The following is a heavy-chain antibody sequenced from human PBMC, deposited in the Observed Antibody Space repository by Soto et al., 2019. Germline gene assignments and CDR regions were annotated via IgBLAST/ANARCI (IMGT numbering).Heavy chain of an antibody. CDR1: GFTFSSYA. CDR3: ARVPSSWPLNDAFDI. CDR2: ISSNGGST. J-gene: IGHJ3*02. V-gene: IGHV3-64*01. D-gene: IGHD6-13*01. Sequence: HPGGSLRLSCAASGFTFSSYAMHWVRQAPGKGLEYVSAISSNGGSTYYANSVKGRFTISRDNSKNTLYLQMGSLRAEDMAVYYCARVPSSWPLNDAFDIWGQGTMVTVSS.